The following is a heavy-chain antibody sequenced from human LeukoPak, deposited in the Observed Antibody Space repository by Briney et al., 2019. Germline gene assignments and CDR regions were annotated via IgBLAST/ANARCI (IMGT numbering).Heavy chain of an antibody. Sequence: GGSLRLSCAASGFTFSNAWMSWVRQAPGKGLEWVGRIKSKTDGWTTDYAAPVKGRFSISRDDSKNTLYLRMNSLKTEDTARYYCTTDGAYGDGLRGDYWGQGTLVTGSS. D-gene: IGHD4-17*01. CDR1: GFTFSNAW. CDR2: IKSKTDGWTT. J-gene: IGHJ4*02. V-gene: IGHV3-15*01. CDR3: TTDGAYGDGLRGDY.